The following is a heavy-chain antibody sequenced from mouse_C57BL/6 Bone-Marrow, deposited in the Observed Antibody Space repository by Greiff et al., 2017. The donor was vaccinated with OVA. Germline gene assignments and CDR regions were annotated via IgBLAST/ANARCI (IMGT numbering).Heavy chain of an antibody. D-gene: IGHD1-1*01. J-gene: IGHJ2*01. CDR1: GYTFTDYN. CDR2: INPNNGGT. V-gene: IGHV1-18*01. CDR3: ARCNYYGSSSYYFDY. Sequence: VQLKESGPELVKPGASVKIPCKASGYTFTDYNMDWVKQSHGKSLEWIGDINPNNGGTIYNQKFKGKATLTVDKSSSTAYMELRSLTSEDTAVYYCARCNYYGSSSYYFDYWGQGTTLTVSS.